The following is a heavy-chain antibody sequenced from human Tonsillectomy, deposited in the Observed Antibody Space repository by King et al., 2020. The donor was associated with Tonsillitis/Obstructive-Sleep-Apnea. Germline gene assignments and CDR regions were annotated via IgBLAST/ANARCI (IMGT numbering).Heavy chain of an antibody. CDR2: INHSGST. CDR1: GGSFSGYY. CDR3: ARGRGGTIPS. J-gene: IGHJ5*02. V-gene: IGHV4-34*01. D-gene: IGHD2-15*01. Sequence: VQLLYMVAGLLKPSETLSLTCAVYGGSFSGYYWSWIRQPPGKGLEWIGEINHSGSTNYNPSLKSRVTISVDTSKNQFSLKLSSVTAADTAVYYCARGRGGTIPSWGQGTLVTVSS.